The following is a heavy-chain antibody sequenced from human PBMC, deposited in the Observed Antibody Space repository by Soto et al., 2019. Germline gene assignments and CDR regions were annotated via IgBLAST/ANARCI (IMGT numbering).Heavy chain of an antibody. V-gene: IGHV4-61*01. D-gene: IGHD5-18*01. Sequence: SETLSLTCTVSGGSVSSGSYYWSWIRQPPGKGLEWIGYIYYSGSTNYNPSLKSRVTISVDTSKNQFSLKLRSVTAADTAVYYCASHPRTVDTAMAIGERYYYYGMDVWGQGTTVTVSS. CDR1: GGSVSSGSYY. J-gene: IGHJ6*02. CDR3: ASHPRTVDTAMAIGERYYYYGMDV. CDR2: IYYSGST.